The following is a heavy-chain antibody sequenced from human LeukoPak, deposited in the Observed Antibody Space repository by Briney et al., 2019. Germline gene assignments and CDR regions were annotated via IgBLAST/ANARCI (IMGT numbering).Heavy chain of an antibody. CDR2: IGTAGDT. CDR3: ARFDTYYDSSGYYDY. Sequence: GGSLRLSCAASGFTFSSYDMHWVRQATGKGLEWVSAIGTAGDTYYPGSVKRRFTISRENAKNSLYLQMNSLRAGDTAVYYCARFDTYYDSSGYYDYWGQGTLVTVSS. D-gene: IGHD3-22*01. J-gene: IGHJ4*02. CDR1: GFTFSSYD. V-gene: IGHV3-13*01.